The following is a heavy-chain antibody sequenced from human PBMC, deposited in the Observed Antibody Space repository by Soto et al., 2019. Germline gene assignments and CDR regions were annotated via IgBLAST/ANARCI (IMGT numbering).Heavy chain of an antibody. J-gene: IGHJ3*02. D-gene: IGHD3-10*01. Sequence: PGGSLRLSCEASGFTFSNYGINWVRQAPGKGLEWVSHISSSSSTIYYAESVKGRFSISRDNAKNSLYLQMSSLRGEDTAVYYCARATRFPEAFDIWGQGTMVTVSS. CDR3: ARATRFPEAFDI. V-gene: IGHV3-48*01. CDR2: ISSSSSTI. CDR1: GFTFSNYG.